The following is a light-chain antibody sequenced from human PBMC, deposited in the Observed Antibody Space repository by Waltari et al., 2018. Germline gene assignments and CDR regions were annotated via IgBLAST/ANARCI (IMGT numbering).Light chain of an antibody. CDR1: GDSSAYA. J-gene: IGLJ3*02. V-gene: IGLV4-69*01. CDR2: VNNDGTH. CDR3: QTWGTGIQV. Sequence: LVLTQSTSASASPGASAQLTCSLLGDSSAYAIAGHQPQPLKRPRYLMTVNNDGTHKKGDGISERFSGSSSDVDRYLIISRLQSDDEADYFCQTWGTGIQVFGSGTKLTVL.